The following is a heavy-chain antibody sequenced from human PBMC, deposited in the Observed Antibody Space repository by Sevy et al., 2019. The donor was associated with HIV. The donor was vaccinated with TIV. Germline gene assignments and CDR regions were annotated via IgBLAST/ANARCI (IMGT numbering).Heavy chain of an antibody. Sequence: ASVKVSCKASGYTFTSYGISWVRQAPGQGLEWMGWISAYNGNTNYAQKLQGRVTMTTDTSTGTAYMVLSSLRSDDTAVYYCARDGRQWELGEDAFDIWGQGTMVTVSS. CDR1: GYTFTSYG. D-gene: IGHD1-26*01. J-gene: IGHJ3*02. CDR3: ARDGRQWELGEDAFDI. V-gene: IGHV1-18*01. CDR2: ISAYNGNT.